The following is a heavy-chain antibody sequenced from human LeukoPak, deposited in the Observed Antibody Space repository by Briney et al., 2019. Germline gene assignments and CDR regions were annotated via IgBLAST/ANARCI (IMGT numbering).Heavy chain of an antibody. CDR3: ARGRIAARSFDYYYYYGTDV. J-gene: IGHJ6*02. CDR2: IYHSGST. CDR1: GGSISSGGYS. Sequence: SETLSLTCAVSGGSISSGGYSWSWIRQPPGKGLEWIGYIYHSGSTYYNPSLKSRVTISVDRSKNQFSLKLSSVTAADTAVYYCARGRIAARSFDYYYYYGTDVWGQGTTVTVSS. V-gene: IGHV4-30-2*01. D-gene: IGHD6-25*01.